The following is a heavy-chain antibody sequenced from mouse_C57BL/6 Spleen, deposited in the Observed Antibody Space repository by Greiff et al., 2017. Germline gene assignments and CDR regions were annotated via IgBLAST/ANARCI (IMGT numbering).Heavy chain of an antibody. Sequence: QVQLQQSGAELVRPGTSVKVSCKASGYAFTNYLIEWVKQRPGKGLEWIGVINPGSGGTNYNEKFKGKATLTADKSSSTAYMQLSSLTSEDSAVYFCARYSPDYAMDYWGQGTSVTVSS. V-gene: IGHV1-54*01. CDR3: ARYSPDYAMDY. CDR2: INPGSGGT. D-gene: IGHD2-12*01. J-gene: IGHJ4*01. CDR1: GYAFTNYL.